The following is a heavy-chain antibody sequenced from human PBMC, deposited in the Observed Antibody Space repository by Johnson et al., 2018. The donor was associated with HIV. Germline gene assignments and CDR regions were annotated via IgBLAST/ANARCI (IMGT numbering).Heavy chain of an antibody. D-gene: IGHD4-23*01. CDR3: ARDGGETVVGSGAFDI. V-gene: IGHV3-11*04. Sequence: QVQLVESGGGLVKPGGSLRLSCVVSGFSFSDYYMSWIRQSPEKGLEWVSYSSSSGSTIYYADSVKGRFTISRDNAKNALYLQMNSLRAEDTAVYYCARDGGETVVGSGAFDIWGQGTMVTVSS. CDR2: SSSSGSTI. CDR1: GFSFSDYY. J-gene: IGHJ3*02.